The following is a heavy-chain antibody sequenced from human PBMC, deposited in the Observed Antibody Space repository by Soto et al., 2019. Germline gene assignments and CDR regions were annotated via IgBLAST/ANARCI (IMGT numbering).Heavy chain of an antibody. D-gene: IGHD3-10*01. V-gene: IGHV4-39*01. J-gene: IGHJ3*01. Sequence: KPSETLXLTCTVSGDXISSISYYWGLIRQPPGKGLEWIGSMLNGRSTSYNPSLKSRVTISVDTSKNQCSLKLSSVTAADTAVYYCARRGRRFQDTFDVWGPGTMVTVSS. CDR3: ARRGRRFQDTFDV. CDR2: MLNGRST. CDR1: GDXISSISYY.